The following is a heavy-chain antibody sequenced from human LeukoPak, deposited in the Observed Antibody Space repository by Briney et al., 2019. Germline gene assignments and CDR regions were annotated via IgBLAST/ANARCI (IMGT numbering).Heavy chain of an antibody. CDR1: GFTFSSYS. J-gene: IGHJ4*02. D-gene: IGHD5-18*01. V-gene: IGHV3-21*01. Sequence: GGSLRLSCAASGFTFSSYSMNWVRQAPGKGLEWVSSISSSSSYIYYADSVKGRFTISRDNAKNSLYLQMNSLRAEDTAVYYCARGLGTGYSYGNLDYRGQGTLVTVSS. CDR2: ISSSSSYI. CDR3: ARGLGTGYSYGNLDY.